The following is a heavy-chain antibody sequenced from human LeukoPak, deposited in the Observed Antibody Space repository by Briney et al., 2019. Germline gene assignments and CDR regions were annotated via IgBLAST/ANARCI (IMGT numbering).Heavy chain of an antibody. D-gene: IGHD3-22*01. V-gene: IGHV1-69*13. Sequence: SVKVSCKASGGTFSSYAISWVRQAPGQGLEWMGGIIPIFGTANYAQKFQGRVTITADESTSTACMELSSLRSEDTAVYYCARVEYYYDSSGYWDAFDIWGQGTMVTVSS. J-gene: IGHJ3*02. CDR3: ARVEYYYDSSGYWDAFDI. CDR2: IIPIFGTA. CDR1: GGTFSSYA.